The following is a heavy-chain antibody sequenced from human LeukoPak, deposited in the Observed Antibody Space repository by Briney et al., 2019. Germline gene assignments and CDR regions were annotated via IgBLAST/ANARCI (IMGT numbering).Heavy chain of an antibody. D-gene: IGHD1-26*01. CDR2: ISGRSSTI. CDR1: AFTFSDYS. CDR3: ARDRLTSGSSFLDY. J-gene: IGHJ4*02. V-gene: IGHV3-48*01. Sequence: GGSLRLSCAASAFTFSDYSMNWVRQAPGKGLEWISYISGRSSTIYYADPVRGRFTISRDNANNSMHLQMNSLRAEDTAVYYCARDRLTSGSSFLDYWGQGTLVTVSS.